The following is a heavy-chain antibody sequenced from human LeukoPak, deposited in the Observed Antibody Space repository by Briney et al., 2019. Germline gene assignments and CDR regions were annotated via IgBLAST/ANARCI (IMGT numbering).Heavy chain of an antibody. CDR2: INPSGGST. V-gene: IGHV1-46*01. CDR3: ARGMSGSYYVGYYFDY. J-gene: IGHJ4*02. CDR1: GYTFTSYY. D-gene: IGHD1-26*01. Sequence: ASVKVSCKASGYTFTSYYMHWVRQAPGQGLEWMGIINPSGGSTSYAQKFQGRVTMTRDTSTSTVYMELSSLRSEDTAVYYCARGMSGSYYVGYYFDYWGQGTLVTVSS.